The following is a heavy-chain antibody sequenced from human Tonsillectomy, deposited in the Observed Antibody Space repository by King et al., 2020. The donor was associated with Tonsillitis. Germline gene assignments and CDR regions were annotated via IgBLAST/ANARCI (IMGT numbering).Heavy chain of an antibody. CDR2: IYWNDNK. Sequence: TLKESGPTLVKPTQTLTLTCTFSGFSFTTIGVGVGWVRQPPGKALEWLALIYWNDNKRYSPSLKSRLTITKDTSKNQVVLTMTNMDPVDTATYFCAXAYYXDSXGYFLDYWGQGTLVTXSS. J-gene: IGHJ4*02. CDR1: GFSFTTIGVG. V-gene: IGHV2-5*01. CDR3: AXAYYXDSXGYFLDY. D-gene: IGHD3-22*01.